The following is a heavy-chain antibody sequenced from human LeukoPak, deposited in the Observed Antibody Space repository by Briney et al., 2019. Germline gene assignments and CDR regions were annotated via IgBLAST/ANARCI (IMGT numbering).Heavy chain of an antibody. CDR1: GGTFSSYA. CDR2: IIPIFGTA. CDR3: ARAATVTTTPPWFDY. Sequence: SVKVSCKASGGTFSSYAISWVRQAPGQGLEWMGGIIPIFGTAKYAQKFQGRVTITTDESTSTAYMELNSLRSEDTAVYYCARAATVTTTPPWFDYWGQGTLVTVSS. D-gene: IGHD4-11*01. V-gene: IGHV1-69*05. J-gene: IGHJ4*02.